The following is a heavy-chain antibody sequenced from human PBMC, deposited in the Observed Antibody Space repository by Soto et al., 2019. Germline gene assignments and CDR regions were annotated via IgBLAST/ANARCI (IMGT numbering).Heavy chain of an antibody. D-gene: IGHD6-6*01. CDR1: GGSISSYY. V-gene: IGHV4-59*01. J-gene: IGHJ4*02. Sequence: SETLSLTCTVSGGSISSYYWSWIRQPPGKGLEWIGYIYYSGSTNYNPSLKSRVTISVDTSKNQFSLKLSSVTAADTAVYYCAREPIAARYLDYWGQGTLVTFSS. CDR2: IYYSGST. CDR3: AREPIAARYLDY.